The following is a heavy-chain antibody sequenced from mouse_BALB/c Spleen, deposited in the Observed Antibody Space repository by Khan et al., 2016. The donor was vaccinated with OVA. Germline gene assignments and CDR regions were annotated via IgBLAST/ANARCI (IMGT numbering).Heavy chain of an antibody. CDR3: ARGYDFFAY. V-gene: IGHV1-19*01. CDR2: MNPNTGNP. Sequence: EVQLVESGPDLVKPGASVKMSCKASGYSFTASYINWVKLSQGQSLESIGRMNPNTGNPHYTQNFKDKALLFFDTSSSTAYMELRSLTSEDSAVYYCARGYDFFAYWGQGTLVTVSA. D-gene: IGHD2-2*01. J-gene: IGHJ3*01. CDR1: GYSFTASY.